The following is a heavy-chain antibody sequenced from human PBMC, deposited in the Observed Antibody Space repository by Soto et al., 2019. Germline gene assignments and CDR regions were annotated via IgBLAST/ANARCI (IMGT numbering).Heavy chain of an antibody. Sequence: QVQLVQSGAEVKKPGASVKVSCKASGYTFTSYYMHWVRQAPGQGLEWMGIINPSGGSTSYAQKFQGRVTMTRDTSTSTVYMELSSLRSEDTAVYYCARICSSTSCSIPWGYFFDYWGQGTLVTVSS. CDR3: ARICSSTSCSIPWGYFFDY. V-gene: IGHV1-46*01. D-gene: IGHD2-2*01. CDR2: INPSGGST. CDR1: GYTFTSYY. J-gene: IGHJ4*02.